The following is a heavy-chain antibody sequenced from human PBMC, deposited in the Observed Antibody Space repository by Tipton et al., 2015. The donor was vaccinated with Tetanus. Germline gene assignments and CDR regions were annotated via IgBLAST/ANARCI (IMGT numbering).Heavy chain of an antibody. Sequence: LRLSCAVYGGSLSRYYWTWIRQPPGKGLEWIGEVDDSGSTNYHPSLKSRLTISVDTSKNQFSLNLRSVITADTAVYYCARANNDYPKKGPFDYWGQGILVTVSS. J-gene: IGHJ4*02. D-gene: IGHD5-12*01. CDR1: GGSLSRYY. V-gene: IGHV4-34*01. CDR2: VDDSGST. CDR3: ARANNDYPKKGPFDY.